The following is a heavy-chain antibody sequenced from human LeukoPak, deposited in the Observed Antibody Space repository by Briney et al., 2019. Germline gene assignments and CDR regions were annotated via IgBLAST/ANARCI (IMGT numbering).Heavy chain of an antibody. CDR3: ARDATGGYYYGMDV. CDR2: ISSSSSYI. CDR1: GFTFSSYS. D-gene: IGHD2-15*01. J-gene: IGHJ6*02. V-gene: IGHV3-21*01. Sequence: KTGGSLRLSCAASGFTFSSYSVNWVRQAPGKGLEWVSSISSSSSYIYYADSVKGRFTISRDNAKNSLYLQMNSLRAEDTAVYYCARDATGGYYYGMDVWGQGTTVTVSS.